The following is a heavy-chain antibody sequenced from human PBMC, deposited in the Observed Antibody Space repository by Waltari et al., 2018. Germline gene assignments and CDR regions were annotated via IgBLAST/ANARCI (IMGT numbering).Heavy chain of an antibody. Sequence: QVQLVQSGAEVKKPGASVKVSCKASGYTFTSYAMHWVRQAPGQRLEWMGWINAGNGNTKYSQKFQGRVTITRDTSASTAYMELSSLRSEDTAVYYCARRGKYSSSWYDWFDPWGQGTLVTVSS. CDR3: ARRGKYSSSWYDWFDP. CDR1: GYTFTSYA. J-gene: IGHJ5*02. CDR2: INAGNGNT. D-gene: IGHD6-13*01. V-gene: IGHV1-3*01.